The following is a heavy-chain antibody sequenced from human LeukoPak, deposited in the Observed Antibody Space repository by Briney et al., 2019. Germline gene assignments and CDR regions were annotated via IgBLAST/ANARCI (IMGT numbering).Heavy chain of an antibody. CDR3: ARTPTAKSSLLDY. V-gene: IGHV4-59*01. CDR2: IYHNGNT. Sequence: SETLSLTCTVSGGSINSYYWTWIRQPPGKGLEWIGYIYHNGNTNYNPSLKTRVTISVDTSKNQFSLRLTSVTAADTALYYCARTPTAKSSLLDYWGQGTLVTLSS. J-gene: IGHJ4*02. CDR1: GGSINSYY.